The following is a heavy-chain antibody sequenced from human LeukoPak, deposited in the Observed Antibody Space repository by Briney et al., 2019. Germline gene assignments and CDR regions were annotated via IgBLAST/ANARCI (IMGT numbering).Heavy chain of an antibody. CDR2: IDRDGSRI. D-gene: IGHD4-23*01. V-gene: IGHV3-74*01. Sequence: GGSLRLSCAVSGFTFRSCWMHWVRQAPGKGLVWVSRIDRDGSRINYADSVKGRFTISRDNGKNTLFLQMNSLRAEDAAVYYCVRGNDYGGPHYWGQGTLVTVSS. CDR3: VRGNDYGGPHY. J-gene: IGHJ4*02. CDR1: GFTFRSCW.